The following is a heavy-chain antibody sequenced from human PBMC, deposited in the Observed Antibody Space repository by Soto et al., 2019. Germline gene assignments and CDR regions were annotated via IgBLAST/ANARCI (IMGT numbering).Heavy chain of an antibody. D-gene: IGHD3-16*01. CDR3: ARRMGGRYYYGMDV. J-gene: IGHJ6*02. CDR2: IIPIIGNA. V-gene: IGHV1-69*13. Sequence: EASVKVSCKASGYTFSSYAISWVRQAPGQGLEWMGGIIPIIGNANYAQKFQGRVTITADESTSTAYMELSSLTSEDTAVYYCARRMGGRYYYGMDVWGQGTTVTVSS. CDR1: GYTFSSYA.